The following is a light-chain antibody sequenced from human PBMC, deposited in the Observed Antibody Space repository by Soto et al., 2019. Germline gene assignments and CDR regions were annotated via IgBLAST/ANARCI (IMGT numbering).Light chain of an antibody. V-gene: IGLV1-40*01. Sequence: QSVLTQPPSVSGAPGQRVTISCTGSSSNIGAGYDVHWYQQLPGTAPKLLIYGNSNRPSGVPDRFSGSKSGTSASLAITGLQSEDDADYYCQSYYSSLCVAVFGGGTKLTVL. CDR3: QSYYSSLCVAV. CDR1: SSNIGAGYD. CDR2: GNS. J-gene: IGLJ3*02.